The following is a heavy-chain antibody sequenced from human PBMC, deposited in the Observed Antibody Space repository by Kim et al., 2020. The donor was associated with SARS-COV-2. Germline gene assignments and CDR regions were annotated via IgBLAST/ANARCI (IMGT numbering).Heavy chain of an antibody. V-gene: IGHV4-39*01. CDR2: IYYSGST. CDR1: GGSISSSSYY. CDR3: ARRSHYYDTSGIEY. J-gene: IGHJ4*02. D-gene: IGHD3-22*01. Sequence: SETLSLTCTVSGGSISSSSYYWGWIRQPPGKGLEWIGSIYYSGSTYYNPSLKSRVTISVDTSKNQFSLKLSSVTAADTAVYYCARRSHYYDTSGIEYWGQGTLVTVSS.